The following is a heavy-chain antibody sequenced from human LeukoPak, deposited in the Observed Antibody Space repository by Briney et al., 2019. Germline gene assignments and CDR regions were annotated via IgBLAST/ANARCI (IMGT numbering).Heavy chain of an antibody. V-gene: IGHV3-7*01. CDR3: ARVHRSRAFDY. CDR2: IKQDGSEK. CDR1: GFTFSNYW. D-gene: IGHD1-14*01. J-gene: IGHJ4*02. Sequence: GGSLRLSCAASGFTFSNYWMSWVRQAPGKGLEWVANIKQDGSEKYFLDSVKGRFTISRDNAKNSLYLQMNSLRAEDTAVYYCARVHRSRAFDYWGQGTLVTVSS.